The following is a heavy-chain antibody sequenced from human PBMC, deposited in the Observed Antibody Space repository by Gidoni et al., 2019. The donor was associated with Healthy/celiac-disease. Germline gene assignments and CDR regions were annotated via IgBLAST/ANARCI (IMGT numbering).Heavy chain of an antibody. CDR3: ASIRQWLVDY. V-gene: IGHV3-21*01. J-gene: IGHJ4*02. CDR1: GFTFSSYS. Sequence: EVQLVESGGGLVKPGGSLRPSCAASGFTFSSYSMNWVRQAPGKGLEWVSSISSSSSYIYYADSVKGRFTISRDNAKNSLYLQMNSLRAEDTAVYYCASIRQWLVDYWGQGTLVTVSS. CDR2: ISSSSSYI. D-gene: IGHD6-19*01.